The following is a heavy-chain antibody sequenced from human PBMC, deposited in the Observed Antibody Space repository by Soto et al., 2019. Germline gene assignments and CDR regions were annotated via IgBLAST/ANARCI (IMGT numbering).Heavy chain of an antibody. J-gene: IGHJ4*02. Sequence: QVQLVQSGAEVKKPGSPVKVSCKTSGGTFSTYSIVWVRQAPGEVLEWMGGLIPIFGTANYAQKFQDRVTITADKSTNTAFMELSSLKSEYTAMYYCARSSGNNYGVGTNYYFDYWGQGTLVTVSS. V-gene: IGHV1-69*06. CDR3: ARSSGNNYGVGTNYYFDY. CDR1: GGTFSTYS. D-gene: IGHD1-26*01. CDR2: LIPIFGTA.